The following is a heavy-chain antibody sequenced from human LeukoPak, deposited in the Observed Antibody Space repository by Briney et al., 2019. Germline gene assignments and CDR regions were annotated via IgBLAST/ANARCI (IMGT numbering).Heavy chain of an antibody. V-gene: IGHV3-7*01. J-gene: IGHJ4*02. CDR3: AKGGEMATIPFDY. Sequence: GGSLRLSCAASGFTFSSYWMGWVRQAPGKRLEWVANMNIDGSEKYYADSVKGRFTISRDNARNSVYLQMNSLRVEDTAVYYCAKGGEMATIPFDYWGQGTLVTVSS. CDR1: GFTFSSYW. CDR2: MNIDGSEK. D-gene: IGHD5-24*01.